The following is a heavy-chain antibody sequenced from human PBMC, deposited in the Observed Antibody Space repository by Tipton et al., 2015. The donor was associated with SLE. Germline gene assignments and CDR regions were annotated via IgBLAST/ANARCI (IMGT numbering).Heavy chain of an antibody. CDR1: GGSVSSGSYY. CDR2: IYYSGST. D-gene: IGHD6-19*01. CDR3: ARRGIAVAGTHY. J-gene: IGHJ4*02. Sequence: TLSLTCTVSGGSVSSGSYYWSWTRQPPGKGLQWIGYIYYSGSTNYNPSLKSRVTISVDTSKNQFSLKLSSVTAADTAVYYCARRGIAVAGTHYWGQGTLVTVSS. V-gene: IGHV4-61*01.